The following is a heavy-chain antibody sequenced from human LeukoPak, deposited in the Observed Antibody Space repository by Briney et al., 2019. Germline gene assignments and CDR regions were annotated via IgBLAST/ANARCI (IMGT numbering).Heavy chain of an antibody. CDR3: ALTCYCSSTSCYLDDAFDI. V-gene: IGHV4-38-2*01. D-gene: IGHD2-2*01. CDR1: GYSISSGYY. CDR2: IYHSGST. Sequence: SETLPLTCAVSGYSISSGYYWGWIRQPPGKGLEWIGSIYHSGSTYYNPSLKSRVTISVDTSKNQFSLKLSSVTAADTAVYYCALTCYCSSTSCYLDDAFDIWGQGTMVTVSS. J-gene: IGHJ3*02.